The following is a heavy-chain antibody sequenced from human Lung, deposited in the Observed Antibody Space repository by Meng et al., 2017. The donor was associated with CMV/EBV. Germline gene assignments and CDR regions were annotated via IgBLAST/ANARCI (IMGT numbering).Heavy chain of an antibody. CDR3: ARHQNGGTYPLDY. V-gene: IGHV4-59*08. J-gene: IGHJ4*02. CDR1: CGSISTYC. CDR2: NYYSGST. D-gene: IGHD3-16*02. Sequence: VQAQASGPGPVTPSETLSLPSGGTCGSISTYCRSWIRRPPGKGLEWIGNNYYSGSTNYNPSLASRVTISVDSSKNQFSLKLSSVTAADTAVYYCARHQNGGTYPLDYWGQGTLVTVSS.